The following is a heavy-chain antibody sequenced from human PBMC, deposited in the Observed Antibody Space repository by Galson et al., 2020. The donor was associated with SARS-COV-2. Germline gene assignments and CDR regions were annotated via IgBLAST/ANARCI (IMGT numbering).Heavy chain of an antibody. CDR3: ARRTSDAFYI. V-gene: IGHV5-51*01. Sequence: KIGESLKIPCKDLGDRFTTYWLDWVRQKPGKGLEWMGIIFTGDSDTTYSPSFQGQVTISADKSVSTAYLQWSSLTASDTAMYYCARRTSDAFYIWGEGTMVSVSS. J-gene: IGHJ3*02. CDR2: IFTGDSDT. CDR1: GDRFTTYW.